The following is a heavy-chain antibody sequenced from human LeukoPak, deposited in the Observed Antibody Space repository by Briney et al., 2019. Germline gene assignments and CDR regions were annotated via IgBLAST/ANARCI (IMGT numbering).Heavy chain of an antibody. D-gene: IGHD3-3*01. CDR2: INPSGGST. J-gene: IGHJ5*02. CDR1: GYTFTSYY. Sequence: ASVKVSCKASGYTFTSYYMHWVRQAPGQGLEWMGIINPSGGSTSYAQKLQGRVTMTTDTSTSTAYMELRSLRSDDTAVYYCARDQGVLEWLSNNWFDPWGQGTLVTVSS. V-gene: IGHV1-46*01. CDR3: ARDQGVLEWLSNNWFDP.